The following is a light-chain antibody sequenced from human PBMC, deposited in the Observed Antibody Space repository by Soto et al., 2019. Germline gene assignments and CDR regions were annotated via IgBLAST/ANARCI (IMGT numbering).Light chain of an antibody. V-gene: IGKV3-15*01. J-gene: IGKJ1*01. Sequence: EIVMTQSPATLSVSPGERATLSCRASQSVSSNLAWYQQKPGQAPRLLIYGASTRATGIPARFSGSGSGTEFALTISSLQSEDFAVYYCQQDNNWPQTFGQGNKVDIK. CDR2: GAS. CDR1: QSVSSN. CDR3: QQDNNWPQT.